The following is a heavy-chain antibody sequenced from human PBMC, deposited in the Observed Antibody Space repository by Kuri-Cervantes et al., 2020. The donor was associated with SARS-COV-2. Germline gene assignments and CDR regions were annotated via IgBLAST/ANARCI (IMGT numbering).Heavy chain of an antibody. CDR1: GYTFTSYG. CDR2: ISAYNGNT. V-gene: IGHV1-18*01. J-gene: IGHJ3*02. Sequence: ASVKVSCKASGYTFTSYGISWVRQAPGQGLEWMGWISAYNGNTNYAQKLQGRVTMTTDTSTSTAYMELRSLRSDDTAVYYCARDSYSSGWYVLEMIDAFDIWGQGTLVTVSS. CDR3: ARDSYSSGWYVLEMIDAFDI. D-gene: IGHD6-19*01.